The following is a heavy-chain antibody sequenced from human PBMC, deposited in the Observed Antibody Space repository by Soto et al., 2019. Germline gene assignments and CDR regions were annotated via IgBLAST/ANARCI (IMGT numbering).Heavy chain of an antibody. J-gene: IGHJ4*02. V-gene: IGHV3-21*01. CDR3: AREVAVAGLDY. Sequence: GAPLRLSCAASGFTFSGNSMNWFRQAPGKGLEWVSSISSSSSYIYYADSVKGRFTISRDNAKNSLYLQMNSLRAEDTAVYYCAREVAVAGLDYWGQGT. D-gene: IGHD6-19*01. CDR1: GFTFSGNS. CDR2: ISSSSSYI.